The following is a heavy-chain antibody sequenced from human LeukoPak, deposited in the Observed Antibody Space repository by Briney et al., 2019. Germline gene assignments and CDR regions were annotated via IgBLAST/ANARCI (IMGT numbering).Heavy chain of an antibody. CDR3: AKGSSSWLLNWFDP. V-gene: IGHV3-30*18. J-gene: IGHJ5*02. CDR2: ISYDGSNK. Sequence: GGSLRLSCAASGFTFSSYGMHWVRQAPGKGLEWVAVISYDGSNKYYADSVKGRFTISRDNSKNTLYLQMNSLRAEDTAVYYCAKGSSSWLLNWFDPWGQGTLVTVSS. CDR1: GFTFSSYG. D-gene: IGHD6-13*01.